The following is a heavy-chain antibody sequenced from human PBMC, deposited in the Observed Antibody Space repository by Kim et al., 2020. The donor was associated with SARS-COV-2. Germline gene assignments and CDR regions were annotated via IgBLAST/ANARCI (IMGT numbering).Heavy chain of an antibody. CDR1: GFTFSSYA. D-gene: IGHD3-16*02. CDR3: AKVYPPLGLHLGELSFSQYYFDY. J-gene: IGHJ4*02. CDR2: ISGSGGST. Sequence: GGSLRLSCAASGFTFSSYAMSWVRQAPGKGLEWVSAISGSGGSTYYADSVKGRFTISRDNSKNTLYLQMNSLRAEDTAVYYCAKVYPPLGLHLGELSFSQYYFDYWGQGTLVTVSS. V-gene: IGHV3-23*01.